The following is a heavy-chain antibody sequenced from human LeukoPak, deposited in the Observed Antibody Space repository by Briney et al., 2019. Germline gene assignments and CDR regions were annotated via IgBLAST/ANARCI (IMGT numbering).Heavy chain of an antibody. D-gene: IGHD5-12*01. CDR1: GFTFSSYD. CDR2: ISGSGGST. J-gene: IGHJ4*02. Sequence: PGGSLRLSCAASGFTFSSYDMSWVRQAPGQGLEWVSAISGSGGSTYYADSVKGRFTISRDNSKNTLYLQLNSLRAEDTAIYYCAKKSATGGGHFDYWGQGTLVTVSS. CDR3: AKKSATGGGHFDY. V-gene: IGHV3-23*01.